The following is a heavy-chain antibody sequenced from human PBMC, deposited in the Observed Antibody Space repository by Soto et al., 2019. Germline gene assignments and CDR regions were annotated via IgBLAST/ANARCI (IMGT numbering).Heavy chain of an antibody. V-gene: IGHV3-43*01. J-gene: IGHJ4*02. CDR3: AKDMYERGGYDRSGTFDY. D-gene: IGHD5-12*01. CDR2: ISWDGGST. CDR1: GFTFDDYT. Sequence: GGSLRLSCAASGFTFDDYTMHWVRQAPGKGLEWVSLISWDGGSTYYADSVKGRFTISRDNSKNSLYLQMNSLRTEDTALYYCAKDMYERGGYDRSGTFDYWGQGTLVTVSS.